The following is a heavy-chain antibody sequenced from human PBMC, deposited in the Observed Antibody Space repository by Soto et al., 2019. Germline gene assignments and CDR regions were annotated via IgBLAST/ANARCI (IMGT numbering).Heavy chain of an antibody. CDR1: GFTFSSYA. Sequence: GGSLRLSCATSGFTFSSYAMSWVRQAPGKVLEWVSGISAGGGTTYYPDSVKGRFTISRDNAKNTLSLQMNSLRAEDTALYYCATDLNWRATCGQGSLVPVSS. D-gene: IGHD1-1*01. V-gene: IGHV3-23*01. CDR2: ISAGGGTT. J-gene: IGHJ5*01. CDR3: ATDLNWRAT.